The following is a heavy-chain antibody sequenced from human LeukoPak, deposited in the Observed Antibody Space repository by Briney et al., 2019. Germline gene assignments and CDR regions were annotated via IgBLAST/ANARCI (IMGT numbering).Heavy chain of an antibody. Sequence: GGSLRLSCAASGFTFSTYWMSWVRQAPGKGLEWVANIKQDGSQKYYVDSVKGRFTISRDNAKNSLYPQMNSLRAEDTAVYYCARAYCGGDCYSGYYYYYMDVWGKGTTVTVSS. D-gene: IGHD2-21*02. CDR3: ARAYCGGDCYSGYYYYYMDV. J-gene: IGHJ6*03. CDR2: IKQDGSQK. V-gene: IGHV3-7*04. CDR1: GFTFSTYW.